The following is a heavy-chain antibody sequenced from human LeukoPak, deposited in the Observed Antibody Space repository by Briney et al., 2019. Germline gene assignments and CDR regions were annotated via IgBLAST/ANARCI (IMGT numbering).Heavy chain of an antibody. Sequence: ASVKVSCKASGYTFSSYGISRVRQAPGQGLEWMGWISGYNGNTYYAQKLQGRVTMTRDTSTSTVYMELRSLRSDDTAVYYCGRESSSNSGSYYNYGMDVWGQGTTVTVSS. CDR3: GRESSSNSGSYYNYGMDV. CDR2: ISGYNGNT. V-gene: IGHV1-18*01. J-gene: IGHJ6*02. D-gene: IGHD3-10*01. CDR1: GYTFSSYG.